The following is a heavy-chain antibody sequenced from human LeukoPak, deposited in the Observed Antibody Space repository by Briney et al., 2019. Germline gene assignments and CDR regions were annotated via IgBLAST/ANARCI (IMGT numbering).Heavy chain of an antibody. CDR1: GYTFTSYG. J-gene: IGHJ5*02. CDR2: ISAYNGNT. D-gene: IGHD2-2*01. V-gene: IGHV1-18*01. CDR3: ARYCSSTSCYWSWFDP. Sequence: ASVKVSCKASGYTFTSYGISWVRQAPGQGLEWMGWISAYNGNTNYAQKLQGRVTMTTDTSTSTAYMELRSLRSDDTAVYYCARYCSSTSCYWSWFDPWGQGTLVTVSS.